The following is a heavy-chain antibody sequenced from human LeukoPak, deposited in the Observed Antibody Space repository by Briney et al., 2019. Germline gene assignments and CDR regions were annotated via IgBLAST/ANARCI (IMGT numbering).Heavy chain of an antibody. D-gene: IGHD4-23*01. CDR3: ATPAPDYGGNSGYDFDY. Sequence: ASVKVSCKVSGFTLTEFSMHWVRQAPGKGLEWVGGFDPEDGETIYAQKFQGRVTMTEDTSTDTAYMELSSLRSEDTAVYYCATPAPDYGGNSGYDFDYWGQGTLVTVSS. CDR1: GFTLTEFS. CDR2: FDPEDGET. V-gene: IGHV1-24*01. J-gene: IGHJ4*02.